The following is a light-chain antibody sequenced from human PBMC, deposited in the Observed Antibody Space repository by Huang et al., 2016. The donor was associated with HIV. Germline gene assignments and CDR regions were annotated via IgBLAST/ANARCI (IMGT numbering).Light chain of an antibody. V-gene: IGKV1-39*01. CDR2: GAS. Sequence: DFHMTQSPSSPSASVGVRVTLTCRASQSIKKYLNWYQQKPGKAPKLLIDGASSLQSGVPSRFSGSGSGTDFTLTISSLQPEDFATYYCQQSYSTLRFTFGPGTKVDI. CDR1: QSIKKY. CDR3: QQSYSTLRFT. J-gene: IGKJ3*01.